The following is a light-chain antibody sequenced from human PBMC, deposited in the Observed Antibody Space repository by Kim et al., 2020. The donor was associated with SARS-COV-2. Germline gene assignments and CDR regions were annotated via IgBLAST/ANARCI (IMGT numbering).Light chain of an antibody. J-gene: IGLJ2*01. CDR2: DVS. CDR3: SSFTTISTVV. V-gene: IGLV2-14*03. CDR1: SSDVGGYNY. Sequence: GQSITIACTRTSSDVGGYNYVAWYQQHPGKAPQLMIYDVSNRPSGVSNRFSGSKSGTTASLTISGLQAEDEADYYCSSFTTISTVVFGGGTQLTVL.